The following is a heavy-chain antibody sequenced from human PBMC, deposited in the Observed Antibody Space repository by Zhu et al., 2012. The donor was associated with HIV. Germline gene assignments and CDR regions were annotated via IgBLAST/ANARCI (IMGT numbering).Heavy chain of an antibody. CDR1: NYSIGSGYY. Sequence: QVQLQESGPGLVKPSETLSLTCDVSNYSIGSGYYWGWIRQPPGKGLAWIGSIYHGGTTYYNPSLKSRVTMSVDTSKNQFSLRLTSVTAADTALYYCARSSGYDRYYFDSWGQGILVTVSS. J-gene: IGHJ4*02. CDR3: ARSSGYDRYYFDS. D-gene: IGHD5-12*01. CDR2: IYHGGTT. V-gene: IGHV4-38-2*01.